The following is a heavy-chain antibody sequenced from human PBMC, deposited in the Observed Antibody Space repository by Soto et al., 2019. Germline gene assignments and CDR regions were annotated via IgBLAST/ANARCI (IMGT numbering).Heavy chain of an antibody. D-gene: IGHD1-1*01. CDR3: AREIGNNWYYFDY. V-gene: IGHV3-48*01. CDR1: GFTFSSYS. J-gene: IGHJ4*02. Sequence: GSLRLSCTASGFTFSSYSMDLVRQAPGKGLEWVSYISSGTSSSTIYYADSVKGRFTISRDNAKKSLSLQMNSLRAEYTAVYYCAREIGNNWYYFDYWGQGT. CDR2: ISSGTSSSTI.